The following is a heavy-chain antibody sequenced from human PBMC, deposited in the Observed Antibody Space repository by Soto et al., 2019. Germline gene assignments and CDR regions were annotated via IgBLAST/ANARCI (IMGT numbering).Heavy chain of an antibody. D-gene: IGHD5-12*01. Sequence: ASETLSLTCTVSGGSISSSSYYWGWIRQPPGKGLEWIGSISSSGSTYYKPSLKSRVAMSVDTSKNQFSIKLTSVTAADTAVYYCARRIVATETFDYWGQGTLVTVSS. CDR3: ARRIVATETFDY. CDR1: GGSISSSSYY. CDR2: ISSSGST. J-gene: IGHJ4*02. V-gene: IGHV4-39*01.